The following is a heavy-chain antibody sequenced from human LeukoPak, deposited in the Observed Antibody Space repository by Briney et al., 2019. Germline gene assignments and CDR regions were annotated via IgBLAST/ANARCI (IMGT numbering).Heavy chain of an antibody. CDR3: ARGQWGVYPAFDY. V-gene: IGHV4-61*02. CDR2: IYTSGST. CDR1: GVSISSGGSS. Sequence: SQTLSLTCTVSGVSISSGGSSWSWIRQPAGKGLEWIRRIYTSGSTNYNPSLKSRVTMSVDTSKNQFSLKLSSVTAADTAVYYCARGQWGVYPAFDYWSQGTLVTVSS. D-gene: IGHD6-13*01. J-gene: IGHJ4*02.